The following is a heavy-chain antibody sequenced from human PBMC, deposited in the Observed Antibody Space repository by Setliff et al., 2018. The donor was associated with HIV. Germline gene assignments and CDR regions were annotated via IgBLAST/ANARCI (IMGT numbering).Heavy chain of an antibody. CDR2: IYTSGST. CDR3: ARHSPSDY. V-gene: IGHV4-4*09. Sequence: SETLSLTCAVSGDSIGTYSWHWLRQPPGKGLEWIGYIYTSGSTNYNPSLKSRVTISLDTSKNQFSLKLSSLTAADTAVYYCARHSPSDYWGQGTLVTVSS. CDR1: GDSIGTYS. J-gene: IGHJ4*02.